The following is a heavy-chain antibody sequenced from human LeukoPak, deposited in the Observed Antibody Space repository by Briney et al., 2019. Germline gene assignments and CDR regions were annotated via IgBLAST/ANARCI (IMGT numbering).Heavy chain of an antibody. V-gene: IGHV4-4*07. CDR1: GVSISAYY. CDR3: ARDPTTVTTIFDS. Sequence: SETLSLTCSVSGVSISAYYWSWIRQPAGKGLEWIGRIYPGESIYASGNTNYNPSLKSRVSMSGDTSKNQVSLKLRSVTAADTAVYYCARDPTTVTTIFDSWGQGTLVTVSS. D-gene: IGHD4-17*01. CDR2: IYPGESIYASGNT. J-gene: IGHJ4*02.